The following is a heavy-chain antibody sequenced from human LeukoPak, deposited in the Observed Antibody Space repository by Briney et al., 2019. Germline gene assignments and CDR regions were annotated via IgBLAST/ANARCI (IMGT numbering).Heavy chain of an antibody. V-gene: IGHV1-2*02. CDR2: INTKSGRT. CDR3: ARADFIDAGPYLIGP. J-gene: IGHJ5*02. Sequence: GASVKVSCKATSRISWVRQAPGQGLEWMGWINTKSGRTSSARKFQGRVTMTRDPSITTVYMDMTWLTSDDTAIYFCARADFIDAGPYLIGPWGQGTLVTVSS. D-gene: IGHD3-3*01. CDR1: TSR.